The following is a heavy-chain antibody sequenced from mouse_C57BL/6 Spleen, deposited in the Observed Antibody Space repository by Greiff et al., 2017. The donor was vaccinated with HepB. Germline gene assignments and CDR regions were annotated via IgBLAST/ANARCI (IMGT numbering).Heavy chain of an antibody. CDR3: TRGGGSSYDFDY. Sequence: EVKLVESGEGLVKPGGSLKLSCAASGFTFSSYAMSWVRQTPEKRLEWVAYISSGGDYIYYADTVKGRFTISRDNARNTLYLQMSSLKSEDTAMYYCTRGGGSSYDFDYWGQGTTLTVSS. CDR2: ISSGGDYI. J-gene: IGHJ2*01. V-gene: IGHV5-9-1*02. D-gene: IGHD1-1*01. CDR1: GFTFSSYA.